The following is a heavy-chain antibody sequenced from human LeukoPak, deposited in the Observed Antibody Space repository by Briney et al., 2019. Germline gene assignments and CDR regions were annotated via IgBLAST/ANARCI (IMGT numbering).Heavy chain of an antibody. CDR2: ISYDGSNK. J-gene: IGHJ4*02. Sequence: GGSLRLSCAASGFTFSSYAMHWVRQAPGKGLEWVAVISYDGSNKYYADSVKGRFTISRDNSKNTLYLQTNSLRAEDTAVYYCARVENYGFDYWGQGTLVTVSS. D-gene: IGHD3-10*01. CDR3: ARVENYGFDY. V-gene: IGHV3-30*04. CDR1: GFTFSSYA.